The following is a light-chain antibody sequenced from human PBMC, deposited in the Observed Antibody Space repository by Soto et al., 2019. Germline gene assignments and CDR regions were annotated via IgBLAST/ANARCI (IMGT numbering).Light chain of an antibody. Sequence: EIVLTQSPATLSLSPGERATLSCRASQSVSSYLAWYQQKPGQAPRLLIYDASNRATGIPARFSGSGSGTDFTLTISSLAPEDFVVYYCQQRSNWRTFGGGTKVDIK. J-gene: IGKJ4*01. V-gene: IGKV3-11*01. CDR2: DAS. CDR1: QSVSSY. CDR3: QQRSNWRT.